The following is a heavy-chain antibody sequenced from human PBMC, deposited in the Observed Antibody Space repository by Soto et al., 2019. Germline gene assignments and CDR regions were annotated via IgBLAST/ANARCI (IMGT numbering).Heavy chain of an antibody. Sequence: QVQLQESGPGLVKPSETLSLTCTVSGGSLSSYYWSWIRQPAGKGLEWIGRISTSGSTNYNPSLNSRVSMSVDTAKNQYSLGLSSVNAADPGVYYCARGSCRSSSCHGFDYWGQGTPVTVSS. CDR2: ISTSGST. J-gene: IGHJ4*02. D-gene: IGHD2-2*01. CDR3: ARGSCRSSSCHGFDY. V-gene: IGHV4-4*07. CDR1: GGSLSSYY.